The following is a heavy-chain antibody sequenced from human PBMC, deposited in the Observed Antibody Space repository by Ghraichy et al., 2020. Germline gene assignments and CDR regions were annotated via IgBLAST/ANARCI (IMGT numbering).Heavy chain of an antibody. CDR2: ISGSGGST. J-gene: IGHJ4*02. CDR1: GFTFSSYA. V-gene: IGHV3-23*01. Sequence: GGSLRLSCAASGFTFSSYAMSWVRQAPGKGLEWVSGISGSGGSTNYADSVKGRFTISRDNSKNTLYLQMNSLRAEDTAVYYCATAYYYDSSGYVYYFDYWGQGTLVTVSS. D-gene: IGHD3-22*01. CDR3: ATAYYYDSSGYVYYFDY.